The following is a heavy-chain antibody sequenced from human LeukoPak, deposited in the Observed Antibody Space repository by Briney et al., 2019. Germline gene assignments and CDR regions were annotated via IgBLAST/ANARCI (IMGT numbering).Heavy chain of an antibody. D-gene: IGHD3-10*02. J-gene: IGHJ6*02. CDR3: ARQDVSFYYSGMDV. CDR2: ISYTGST. Sequence: SETLSLTCTVSGGSISYYYWSWIRQPPGKGLEYLGYISYTGSTNYNPSLRSRVTMSVDTSKNQFSLKLSSVTAADTAVYYCARQDVSFYYSGMDVWGQGTTVTVSS. V-gene: IGHV4-59*08. CDR1: GGSISYYY.